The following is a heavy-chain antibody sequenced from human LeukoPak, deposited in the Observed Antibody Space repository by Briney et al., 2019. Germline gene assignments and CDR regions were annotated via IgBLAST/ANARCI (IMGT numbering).Heavy chain of an antibody. J-gene: IGHJ4*02. CDR3: ARDRSSSSDY. V-gene: IGHV3-23*01. Sequence: GGSLRLSCAASGFTFSSYAMSWVRQAPGKGLEWVSAISGSGGSTYYADSVKGRFTISRDNAKNSLYLQMNSLRAEDTAVYYCARDRSSSSDYWGQGTLVTVSS. D-gene: IGHD6-6*01. CDR1: GFTFSSYA. CDR2: ISGSGGST.